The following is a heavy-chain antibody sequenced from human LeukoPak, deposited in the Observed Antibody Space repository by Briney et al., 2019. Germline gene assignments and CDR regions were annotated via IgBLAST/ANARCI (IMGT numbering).Heavy chain of an antibody. Sequence: SETLSLTCTVSGASISSHYWSWIRQPPGRGLEWIGYISYTGSTDYNPSLKGRVTMSIDTSKNQFSLSLYSVTTTDAAVYFRAGDQNNVAWSYWWGPGTLVTVSS. J-gene: IGHJ4*02. CDR2: ISYTGST. D-gene: IGHD3-9*01. CDR1: GASISSHY. V-gene: IGHV4-59*04. CDR3: AGDQNNVAWSYW.